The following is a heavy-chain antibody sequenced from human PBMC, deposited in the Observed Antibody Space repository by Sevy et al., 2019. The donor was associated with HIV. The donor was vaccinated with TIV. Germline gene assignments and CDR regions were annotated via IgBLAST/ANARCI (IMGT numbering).Heavy chain of an antibody. CDR1: GFTVSSNY. Sequence: GGSLRLSCAASGFTVSSNYMSWVRQAPGKGLEWVSVIYSGGSTYYADPVKGRFTISRDNSKNTRYLQMNSLRAEDTAVYYLARVYSYGKNEAFDIWSQGTMVTVSS. CDR3: ARVYSYGKNEAFDI. J-gene: IGHJ3*02. V-gene: IGHV3-53*01. D-gene: IGHD5-18*01. CDR2: IYSGGST.